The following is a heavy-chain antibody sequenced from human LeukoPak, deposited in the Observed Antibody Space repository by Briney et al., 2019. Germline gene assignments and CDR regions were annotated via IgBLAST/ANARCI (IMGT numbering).Heavy chain of an antibody. J-gene: IGHJ4*02. D-gene: IGHD2-21*02. CDR1: GFTFSGSA. CDR2: IRSKANSYAT. CDR3: TRHNGYCGGDCYPD. V-gene: IGHV3-73*01. Sequence: GGSLRLSCAASGFTFSGSAMHWVRQASGKGLEWVGRIRSKANSYATAYAASVKGRFTISRDDSKNTAYLHMNSLKTEDTAVYYCTRHNGYCGGDCYPDWGQGTLVTVSS.